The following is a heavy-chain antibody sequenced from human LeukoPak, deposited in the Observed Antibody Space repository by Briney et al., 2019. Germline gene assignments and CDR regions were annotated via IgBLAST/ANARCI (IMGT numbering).Heavy chain of an antibody. V-gene: IGHV4-31*09. J-gene: IGHJ4*02. CDR3: HGSSSSGFDY. CDR1: GGSISSGGYY. CDR2: IYYSGST. D-gene: IGHD6-6*01. Sequence: SEALSLTCTVSGGSISSGGYYWSWIRQHPGKGLEWIGYIYYSGSTYYNPSLKSRVTISVDTSKNQFSLKLSSVTAADTAVYYCHGSSSSGFDYWGQGTLVTVSS.